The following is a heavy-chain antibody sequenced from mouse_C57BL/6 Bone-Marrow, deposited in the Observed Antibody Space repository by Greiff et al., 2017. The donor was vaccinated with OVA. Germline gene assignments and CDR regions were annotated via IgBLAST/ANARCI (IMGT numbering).Heavy chain of an antibody. CDR3: ARRRGNYFDY. Sequence: VQLQQPGAELVKPGASVKLSCKASGYTFTRYWMHWVKQRPGQGLEWIGMIHPNSGSTNSNEKIKSKATLTVDKSSSTPYMQLSSLTSEDSAVYYCARRRGNYFDYWGQGTTLTVSS. V-gene: IGHV1-64*01. CDR1: GYTFTRYW. CDR2: IHPNSGST. J-gene: IGHJ2*01.